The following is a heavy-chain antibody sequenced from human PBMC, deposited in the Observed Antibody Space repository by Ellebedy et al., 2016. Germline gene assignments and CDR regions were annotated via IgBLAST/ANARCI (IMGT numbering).Heavy chain of an antibody. CDR3: ARGRGSYREVDY. V-gene: IGHV4-38-2*02. CDR1: GYSISSGYY. J-gene: IGHJ4*02. Sequence: SETLSLTXTVSGYSISSGYYWGWIRQPPGKGLEWIGSIYHSGSTYYNPSLKSRVTISVDTSKNQFSLKLSSVTAADTAVYYCARGRGSYREVDYWGQGTLVTVSS. CDR2: IYHSGST. D-gene: IGHD1-26*01.